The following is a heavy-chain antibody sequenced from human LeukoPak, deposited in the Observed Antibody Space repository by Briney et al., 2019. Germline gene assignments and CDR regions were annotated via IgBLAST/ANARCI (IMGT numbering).Heavy chain of an antibody. CDR1: GYTFTSYD. Sequence: ASVKVSCKASGYTFTSYDINWVRQATGQGLEWMGWMNPNSGDTGYAQKFQGRVTMTRNTSISTASMGLSSLRSEDTAVYYCAILFRGRIAVVGNYWGQGTLVTVSS. CDR2: MNPNSGDT. J-gene: IGHJ4*02. CDR3: AILFRGRIAVVGNY. D-gene: IGHD6-19*01. V-gene: IGHV1-8*01.